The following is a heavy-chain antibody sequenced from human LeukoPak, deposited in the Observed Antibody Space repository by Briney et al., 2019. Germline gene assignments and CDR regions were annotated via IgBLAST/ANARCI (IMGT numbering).Heavy chain of an antibody. D-gene: IGHD1-26*01. CDR1: GFTFSSYW. V-gene: IGHV3-7*05. CDR3: ARARGGSNSDY. Sequence: PGGSLRLSCAASGFTFSSYWMRWVRQAPGKGLDRVASINQDGSEKYYVDSVKGRFTISRDNAKNSLYLQMNSLRADDTAVYYCARARGGSNSDYWGQGTLVTVSS. CDR2: INQDGSEK. J-gene: IGHJ4*02.